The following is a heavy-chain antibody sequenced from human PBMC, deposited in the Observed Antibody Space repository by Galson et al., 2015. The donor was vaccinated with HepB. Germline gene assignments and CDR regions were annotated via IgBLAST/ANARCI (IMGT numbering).Heavy chain of an antibody. Sequence: SVKVSCKASGYTFTNYAIHWVRQAPGQRLEWMGWINTGNGNTKYSQKFQGRVTFIRDTSASTAYMELSSLTSEDTAVFYCARDTGADGDYGWRHFDYWGQGTLVTVSS. CDR2: INTGNGNT. J-gene: IGHJ4*02. CDR1: GYTFTNYA. V-gene: IGHV1-3*04. D-gene: IGHD4-17*01. CDR3: ARDTGADGDYGWRHFDY.